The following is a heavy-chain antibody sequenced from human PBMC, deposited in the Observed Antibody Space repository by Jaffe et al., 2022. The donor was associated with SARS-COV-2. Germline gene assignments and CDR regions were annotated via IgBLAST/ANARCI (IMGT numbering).Heavy chain of an antibody. J-gene: IGHJ6*02. V-gene: IGHV3-33*01. Sequence: QVQLVESGGGVVQPGRSLRLSCAASGFTFSSYGMHWVRQAPGKGLEWVAVIWYDGSNKYYADSVKGRFTISRDNSKNTLYLQMNSLRAEDTAVYYCARDFFPWGRHYDYVWGSYRYTGIHGMDVWGQGTTVTVSS. CDR2: IWYDGSNK. D-gene: IGHD3-16*02. CDR1: GFTFSSYG. CDR3: ARDFFPWGRHYDYVWGSYRYTGIHGMDV.